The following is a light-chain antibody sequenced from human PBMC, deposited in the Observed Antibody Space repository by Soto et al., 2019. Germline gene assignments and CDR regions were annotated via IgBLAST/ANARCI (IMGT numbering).Light chain of an antibody. V-gene: IGKV1-9*01. CDR3: QQRHSYPIT. Sequence: DIQLTQSPSFLSASVGDRVTITCRASQGISNYLAWYHQKPGKDPKLLIHTASTLQSGVPSRFSGSGSGTEFTLTISSLQPEDFATYYCQQRHSYPITFGQGTRLETK. CDR2: TAS. CDR1: QGISNY. J-gene: IGKJ5*01.